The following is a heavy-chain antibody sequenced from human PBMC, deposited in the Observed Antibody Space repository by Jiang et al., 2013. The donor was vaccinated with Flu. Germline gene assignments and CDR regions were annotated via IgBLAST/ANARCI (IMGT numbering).Heavy chain of an antibody. D-gene: IGHD4-23*01. CDR1: GFTFSSYA. CDR3: AKDRTDYGGNLPLWY. CDR2: ISGSGGST. Sequence: QLLESGGGLVQPGGSLRLPCAASGFTFSSYAMSWVRQAPGKGLEWVSAISGSGGSTYYADSVKGRFTISRDNSKNTLYLQMNSLRAEDTAVYYCAKDRTDYGGNLPLWYWGQGTLVTVSS. V-gene: IGHV3-23*01. J-gene: IGHJ4*02.